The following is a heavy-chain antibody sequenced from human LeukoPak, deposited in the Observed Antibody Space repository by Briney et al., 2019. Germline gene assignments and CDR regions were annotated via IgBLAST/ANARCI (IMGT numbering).Heavy chain of an antibody. Sequence: GRSLRLSCAASGFTFDDYAMHWVRQAPGKGQEWVSGISWNSGSIGYADSVKGRFTISRDNAKNSLYLQMNSLRAEDTALYYCAKGNDYGDYDYFDYWGQGTLVTVSS. CDR3: AKGNDYGDYDYFDY. D-gene: IGHD4-17*01. V-gene: IGHV3-9*01. CDR1: GFTFDDYA. CDR2: ISWNSGSI. J-gene: IGHJ4*02.